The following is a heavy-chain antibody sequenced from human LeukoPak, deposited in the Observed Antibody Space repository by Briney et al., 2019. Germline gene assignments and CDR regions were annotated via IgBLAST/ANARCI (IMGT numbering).Heavy chain of an antibody. V-gene: IGHV1-46*01. J-gene: IGHJ4*02. CDR1: GYTFTSYH. Sequence: ASVKVSCKAPGYTFTSYHMHWVRQAPGQGLEWMGIINPSGGSTSYAQKFQGRVTMTRDMSTSTVYMELSSLRSEDTAVYYCARVNVAASPFDYWGQGTLVTVSS. CDR2: INPSGGST. D-gene: IGHD6-19*01. CDR3: ARVNVAASPFDY.